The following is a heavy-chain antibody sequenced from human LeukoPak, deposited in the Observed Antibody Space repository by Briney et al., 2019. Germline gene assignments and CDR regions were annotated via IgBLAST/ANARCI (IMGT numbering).Heavy chain of an antibody. Sequence: PGRSLRLSCAASGFTFSSYGMHWVRQAPGKGLEWVAVIWYDGSNKYYADSVKGRFTISRDNSKNTLYLQMNSLRAEDTAVYYCASRTTVPYWYFDLWGRGTLVTVSS. CDR2: IWYDGSNK. V-gene: IGHV3-33*01. CDR3: ASRTTVPYWYFDL. CDR1: GFTFSSYG. J-gene: IGHJ2*01. D-gene: IGHD4-17*01.